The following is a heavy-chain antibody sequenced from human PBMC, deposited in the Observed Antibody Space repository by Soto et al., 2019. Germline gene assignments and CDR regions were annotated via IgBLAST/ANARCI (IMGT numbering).Heavy chain of an antibody. D-gene: IGHD1-7*01. V-gene: IGHV3-74*01. CDR3: AKDMNSVPEY. CDR2: IKTDGSIT. Sequence: PGGSLRLSCAASGFTFSSYWMYWVRQAPGKGPVWVSRIKTDGSITSYADSVKGRFAVSRDNARDMLYLQMNSLRAEDTAVYYCAKDMNSVPEYWGQGTLVTAPQ. CDR1: GFTFSSYW. J-gene: IGHJ4*02.